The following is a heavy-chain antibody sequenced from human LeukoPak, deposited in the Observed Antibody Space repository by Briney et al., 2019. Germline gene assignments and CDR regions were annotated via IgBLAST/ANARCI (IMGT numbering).Heavy chain of an antibody. Sequence: SETLSLTCTVSGGSISSSSYYWGWIRQPPGKGLEWIGSIYYSGSTYYGPSLKSRATISVDTSKNHFSLKLSSVTAADTAVYYCARSSYVRWLVTYFDYWGQGTLVTVSS. CDR3: ARSSYVRWLVTYFDY. CDR1: GGSISSSSYY. J-gene: IGHJ4*02. V-gene: IGHV4-39*02. CDR2: IYYSGST. D-gene: IGHD6-19*01.